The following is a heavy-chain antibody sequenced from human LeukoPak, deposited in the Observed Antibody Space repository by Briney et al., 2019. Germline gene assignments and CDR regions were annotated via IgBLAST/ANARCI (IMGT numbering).Heavy chain of an antibody. J-gene: IGHJ4*02. D-gene: IGHD6-13*01. V-gene: IGHV4-4*07. CDR2: IYSSGST. CDR3: ARDSSSRAFDY. CDR1: GDSISSYY. Sequence: SETLSLTCTVPGDSISSYYWSWIRQPAGKGLEWIGRIYSSGSTNYNPSLKSRITMSVDTSKNQFSLKLSSVTAADTAVYYCARDSSSRAFDYWGQGTLVTVSS.